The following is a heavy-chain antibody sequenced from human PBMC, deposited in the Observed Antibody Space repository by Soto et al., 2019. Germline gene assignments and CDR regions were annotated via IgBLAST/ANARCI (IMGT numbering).Heavy chain of an antibody. CDR2: IYYSGST. CDR1: GGSISSGGYY. Sequence: SETLSLTCTVSGGSISSGGYYWSWIRQHPGKGLEWIGYIYYSGSTYYNPSLKSRVTISVDTSKNQFSLKLSSVTAADTAVYYCARDTAQYHLFDYWGQGTLVTVS. J-gene: IGHJ4*02. V-gene: IGHV4-31*03. CDR3: ARDTAQYHLFDY. D-gene: IGHD2-2*01.